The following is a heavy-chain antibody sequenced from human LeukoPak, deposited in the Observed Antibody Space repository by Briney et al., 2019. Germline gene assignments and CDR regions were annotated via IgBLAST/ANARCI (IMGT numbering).Heavy chain of an antibody. J-gene: IGHJ4*02. CDR3: ARGGGYYDSNDYYQGYFEY. Sequence: SETLSLTCTVSGGSINNFYWSWIRQPPGKGLEWIGCIYYSGSTNYNPSLKSRVTISGDTSKNQFSLKLSSVTAADTAVYYCARGGGYYDSNDYYQGYFEYWGQGTLVTVSS. CDR1: GGSINNFY. CDR2: IYYSGST. D-gene: IGHD3-22*01. V-gene: IGHV4-59*01.